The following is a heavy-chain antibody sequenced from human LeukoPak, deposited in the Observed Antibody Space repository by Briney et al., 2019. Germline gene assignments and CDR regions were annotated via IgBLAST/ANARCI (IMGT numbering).Heavy chain of an antibody. V-gene: IGHV1-2*02. CDR1: GYTFTGYY. J-gene: IGHJ5*02. CDR3: ARADRLDGGPYLIGP. CDR2: INPNSGGT. Sequence: ASVKVSCKASGYTFTGYYIHWVRPAPGQGLEWMGWINPNSGGTSSAQKFQGRVTMTRDTSITTVYMEVSWLTSDDTAIYYCARADRLDGGPYLIGPWGQGALVTVSS. D-gene: IGHD2-21*01.